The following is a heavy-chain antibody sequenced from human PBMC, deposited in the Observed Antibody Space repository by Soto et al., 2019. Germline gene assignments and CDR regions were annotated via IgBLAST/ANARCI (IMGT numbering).Heavy chain of an antibody. V-gene: IGHV3-74*03. J-gene: IGHJ6*02. Sequence: EVQLAESGGGLVQRGGSLRLSCEASGFTFSTYWMHWVRQAPGKGLVWVSRINSVGSRTKYADSVKGRFTISRDNARKTLCLQMKILTANDAVGYCCARGGGTYGSYYYAMDVWGQGTTVTVSS. CDR2: INSVGSRT. CDR1: GFTFSTYW. CDR3: ARGGGTYGSYYYAMDV. D-gene: IGHD3-10*01.